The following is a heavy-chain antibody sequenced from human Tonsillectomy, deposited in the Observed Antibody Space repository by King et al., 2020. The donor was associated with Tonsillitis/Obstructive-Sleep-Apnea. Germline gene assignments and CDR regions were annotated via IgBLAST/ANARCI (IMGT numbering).Heavy chain of an antibody. CDR3: ARMTTPDC. J-gene: IGHJ4*02. D-gene: IGHD4-11*01. CDR1: GFPFSSYW. V-gene: IGHV3-7*03. CDR2: IKQDGSEK. Sequence: VQLVESGGGLVQPGGPLRLSCAASGFPFSSYWMTWVRQAPGKGLEWVANIKQDGSEKNYVDSVKGRFTISRDNAKNSLYLQMNSLRAEDTAVYYCARMTTPDCRGQGALVTVSS.